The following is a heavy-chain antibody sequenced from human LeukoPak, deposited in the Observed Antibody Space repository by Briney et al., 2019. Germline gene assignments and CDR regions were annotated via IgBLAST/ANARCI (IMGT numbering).Heavy chain of an antibody. J-gene: IGHJ5*02. Sequence: SETLSLTCTVSGGSISSSSYYWGWIRQPPGKGLEWIGSIYYSGTTYYNPSLKTRVTISVDTSKNQFSLNLSSVTAADTAVYYCARVSRYQWLLSTWFDPWGPGTLVIVSS. CDR2: IYYSGTT. D-gene: IGHD6-19*01. CDR1: GGSISSSSYY. V-gene: IGHV4-39*01. CDR3: ARVSRYQWLLSTWFDP.